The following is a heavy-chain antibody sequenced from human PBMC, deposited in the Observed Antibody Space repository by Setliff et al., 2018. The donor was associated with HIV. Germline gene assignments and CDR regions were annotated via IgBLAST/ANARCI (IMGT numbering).Heavy chain of an antibody. D-gene: IGHD2-15*01. CDR3: AREPYGGNPGNAFDI. CDR2: IIPLLGIV. CDR1: GGTFNNFA. V-gene: IGHV1-69*10. J-gene: IGHJ3*02. Sequence: SVKVSCKASGGTFNNFAISWVRRAPGQGLEWMGAIIPLLGIVNYAQNFQGRVTITADKSTSTAYVELSSLKSEDTALYYCAREPYGGNPGNAFDIWGQGTMVTVS.